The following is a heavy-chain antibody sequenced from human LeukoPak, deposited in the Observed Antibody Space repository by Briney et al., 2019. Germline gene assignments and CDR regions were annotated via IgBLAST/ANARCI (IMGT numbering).Heavy chain of an antibody. CDR1: GFTFSSHW. CDR3: ARISSSPWGGYYGMDV. J-gene: IGHJ6*02. V-gene: IGHV3-33*08. D-gene: IGHD6-13*01. CDR2: IWYDGSNK. Sequence: GGSLRLSCAVSGFTFSSHWMSWVRQAPGKGLEWVALIWYDGSNKYYADSVKGRFTISRDNSKNTLYLQMNSLRAEDTAVYYCARISSSPWGGYYGMDVWGQGTTVTVS.